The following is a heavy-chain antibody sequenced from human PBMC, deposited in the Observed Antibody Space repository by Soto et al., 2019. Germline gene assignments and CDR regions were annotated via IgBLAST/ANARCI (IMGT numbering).Heavy chain of an antibody. CDR3: ARLYTGYEAFDY. V-gene: IGHV4-39*01. Sequence: SETLSLTCTVTGDSISSRSYYWGWIRQPPGKGLEWIGSIYYSGSTYYNPSLKSRSTISIDTSKNQFFLDVDSVTAADTAVYYCARLYTGYEAFDYWGQGTLVTVSS. CDR1: GDSISSRSYY. D-gene: IGHD5-12*01. J-gene: IGHJ4*02. CDR2: IYYSGST.